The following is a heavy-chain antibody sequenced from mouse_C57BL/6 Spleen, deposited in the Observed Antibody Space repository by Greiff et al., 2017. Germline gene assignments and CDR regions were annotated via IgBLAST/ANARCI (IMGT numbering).Heavy chain of an antibody. CDR3: TSSATVVATGFAY. V-gene: IGHV14-4*01. Sequence: VQLQQSGAELVRPGASVKLSCTASGFNIKDDYMHWVKQRPEQGLEWIGWIDPENGDTEYASMFQGKATITADTTSNPAYLQRSSLTSEDTSVYYYTSSATVVATGFAYWGQGTLVTVSA. CDR2: IDPENGDT. D-gene: IGHD1-1*01. J-gene: IGHJ3*01. CDR1: GFNIKDDY.